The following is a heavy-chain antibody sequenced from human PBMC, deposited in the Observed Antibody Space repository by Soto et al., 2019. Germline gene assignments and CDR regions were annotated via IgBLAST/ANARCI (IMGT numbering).Heavy chain of an antibody. V-gene: IGHV4-31*03. CDR1: SGSISSGGYF. D-gene: IGHD1-20*01. Sequence: SETRSLTCTVSSGSISSGGYFWSWIRQHPGKGLQWIGYIYYSGSTYYNPSLKSRLTISVDTSKNQFSLKLSSLTAADTAVYYCARAHELTAYNWTYSWFNXFCQGTLVTVSS. CDR2: IYYSGST. CDR3: ARAHELTAYNWTYSWFNX. J-gene: IGHJ5*02.